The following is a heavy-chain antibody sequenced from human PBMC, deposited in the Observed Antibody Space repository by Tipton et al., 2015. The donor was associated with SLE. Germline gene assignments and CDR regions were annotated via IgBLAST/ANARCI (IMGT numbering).Heavy chain of an antibody. Sequence: SLRLSCAASGFTFSSYAMSWVRQAPGKGLEWVSAISGSGGSTYYADSVKGRFTISRDNSKNTLYLQMNSLRAEDTAVYYCAKDPPYSSGWDDAFDIWGQGTMVTVSS. CDR1: GFTFSSYA. CDR2: ISGSGGST. J-gene: IGHJ3*02. D-gene: IGHD6-19*01. CDR3: AKDPPYSSGWDDAFDI. V-gene: IGHV3-23*01.